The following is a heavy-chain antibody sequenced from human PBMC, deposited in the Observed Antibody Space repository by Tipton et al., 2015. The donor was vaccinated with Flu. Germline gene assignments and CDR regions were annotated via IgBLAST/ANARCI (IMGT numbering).Heavy chain of an antibody. V-gene: IGHV4-39*01. J-gene: IGHJ6*03. Sequence: TLSLTCIVSGDSISSTSYYWGWIRQPPGKGLEWIGSFYYTGNTYCKPSLKSRATISVDMSKKQFSLNLTSVTAADTAVYYCARLHSFYFYMDVWGKGTTVTVSS. CDR2: FYYTGNT. CDR3: ARLHSFYFYMDV. D-gene: IGHD4-11*01. CDR1: GDSISSTSYY.